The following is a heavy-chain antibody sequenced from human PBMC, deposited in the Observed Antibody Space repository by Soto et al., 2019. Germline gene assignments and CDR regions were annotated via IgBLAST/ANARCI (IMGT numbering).Heavy chain of an antibody. Sequence: QVQLVESGGGVVQPGRSLRLSCAASGFTFSSYGMHWVRQAPGKGLEWVAVISYDGSNKYYADSVKGRFTISRDNSKNTLYLQMNSLRAEDTAVYYCASTGPYGSGPDYWGQGTLDTVSS. V-gene: IGHV3-30*03. CDR3: ASTGPYGSGPDY. D-gene: IGHD3-10*01. J-gene: IGHJ4*02. CDR2: ISYDGSNK. CDR1: GFTFSSYG.